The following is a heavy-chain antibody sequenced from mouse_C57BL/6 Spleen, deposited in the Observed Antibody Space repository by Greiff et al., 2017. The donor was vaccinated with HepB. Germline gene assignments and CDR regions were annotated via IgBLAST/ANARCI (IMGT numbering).Heavy chain of an antibody. Sequence: QVQLQQSGPELVKPGASVKISCKASGYAFSSSWMNWVKQRPGKGLEWIGRIYPGDGDTNYNGKFKGKATLTADKSSSTAYMQLSRLTSEDSAVYFCARWGYDYALDYWGQGTTLTVSS. CDR3: ARWGYDYALDY. D-gene: IGHD2-4*01. V-gene: IGHV1-82*01. CDR1: GYAFSSSW. J-gene: IGHJ2*01. CDR2: IYPGDGDT.